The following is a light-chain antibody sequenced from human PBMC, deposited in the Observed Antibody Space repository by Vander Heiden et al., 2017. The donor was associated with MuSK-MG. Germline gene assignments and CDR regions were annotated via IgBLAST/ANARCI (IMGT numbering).Light chain of an antibody. CDR3: QQSDSTPGYT. V-gene: IGKV1-39*01. CDR1: QSISSY. Sequence: DIQMTQSPSSLSASVGDRVTITCRASQSISSYLNWYQQKPGKAPKLLIYASSSLQSGVPSRFSGSGPGTDFTLTISSLQPEDFATYYCQQSDSTPGYTFGQGTKLEIK. CDR2: ASS. J-gene: IGKJ2*01.